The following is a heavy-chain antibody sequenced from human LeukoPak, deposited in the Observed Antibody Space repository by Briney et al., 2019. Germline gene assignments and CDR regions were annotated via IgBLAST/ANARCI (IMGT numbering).Heavy chain of an antibody. J-gene: IGHJ3*02. D-gene: IGHD4-17*01. V-gene: IGHV1-2*02. CDR1: GFTFSSYG. CDR2: INPNSGGT. Sequence: GGSLRLSCAASGFTFSSYGMHWVRQAPGQGLEWMGWINPNSGGTNYAQKFQGRVTMTRDTSISTAYMELSRLRSDDTAVYYCAKEEVGYGDSDAFDIWGQGTMVTVSS. CDR3: AKEEVGYGDSDAFDI.